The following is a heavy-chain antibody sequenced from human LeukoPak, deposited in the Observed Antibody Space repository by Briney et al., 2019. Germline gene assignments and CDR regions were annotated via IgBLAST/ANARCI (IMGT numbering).Heavy chain of an antibody. V-gene: IGHV4-61*02. D-gene: IGHD1-26*01. J-gene: IGHJ4*02. CDR3: ARGGSIVGATIDY. Sequence: PSETLSLTCTVSGGSISSSSYYWSWIRQPAGKGLEWIGRIYTSGSTNYNPSLKSRVTISVDTSKNQFSLKLSSVAAADTAVYYCARGGSIVGATIDYWGQGTLVTVSS. CDR2: IYTSGST. CDR1: GGSISSSSYY.